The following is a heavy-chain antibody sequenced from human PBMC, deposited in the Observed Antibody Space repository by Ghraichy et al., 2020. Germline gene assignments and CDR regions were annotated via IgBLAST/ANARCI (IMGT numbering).Heavy chain of an antibody. D-gene: IGHD3-3*01. CDR3: ARGNYDFWSGYWPPPELWFEP. V-gene: IGHV1-2*02. CDR1: GYTFTGYY. J-gene: IGHJ5*02. Sequence: ASVKVSCKASGYTFTGYYIHWVRQAPGQGLEWMGWINPNSGDTDYAQKFQGRVTMTRDASIRSAYMELSRLRSGDTAVYYCARGNYDFWSGYWPPPELWFEPWGQGSLVTDSS. CDR2: INPNSGDT.